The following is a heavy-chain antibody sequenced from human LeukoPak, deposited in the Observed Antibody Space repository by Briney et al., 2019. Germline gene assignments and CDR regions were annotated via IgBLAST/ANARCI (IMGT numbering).Heavy chain of an antibody. CDR2: INPSGGST. D-gene: IGHD2-15*01. CDR3: ARDAVAKAHFDY. Sequence: ASVKVSCKASGYTFTSYYMHWVRQAPGQGLEWKGIINPSGGSTSYAQKFQGRVAMTRDTSTSTVYMELSSLRSEDTAVYYCARDAVAKAHFDYWGQGTLVTVSS. J-gene: IGHJ4*02. V-gene: IGHV1-46*01. CDR1: GYTFTSYY.